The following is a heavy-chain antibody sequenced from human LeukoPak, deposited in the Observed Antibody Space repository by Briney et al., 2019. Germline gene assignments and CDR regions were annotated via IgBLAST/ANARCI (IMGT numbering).Heavy chain of an antibody. Sequence: GGSLRLSCAASGFTLRSYTINWVRQAPGKGLEWVSSISSSSSYIYYADSVKGRFTISRDNAKNSLYLQMYSLRAEDTAVYFCARDRDNGDLDYWGQGTLVTVSS. J-gene: IGHJ4*02. CDR1: GFTLRSYT. V-gene: IGHV3-21*01. CDR3: ARDRDNGDLDY. D-gene: IGHD4-17*01. CDR2: ISSSSSYI.